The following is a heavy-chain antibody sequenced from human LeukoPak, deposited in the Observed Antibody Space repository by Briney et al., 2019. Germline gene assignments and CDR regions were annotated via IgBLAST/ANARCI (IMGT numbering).Heavy chain of an antibody. D-gene: IGHD3-3*01. Sequence: PGGSLTLSCAASGFTFSSYWMHWVRQAPGKGLVWVSRINTDGSSTSYADSVKGRFTISRNNAKNTLYLQMNSLRAEDTAVYYCSREGEGFYDLGYWGQGTLVTVSS. J-gene: IGHJ4*02. CDR2: INTDGSST. CDR1: GFTFSSYW. V-gene: IGHV3-74*01. CDR3: SREGEGFYDLGY.